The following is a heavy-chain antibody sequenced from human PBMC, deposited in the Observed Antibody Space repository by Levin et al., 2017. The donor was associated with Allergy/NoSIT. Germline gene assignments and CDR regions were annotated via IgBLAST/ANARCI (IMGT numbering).Heavy chain of an antibody. J-gene: IGHJ4*02. V-gene: IGHV3-66*02. Sequence: GESLKISCAASGFTVSSNYMSWVRQAPGKGLEWVSVIYSGGSTYYADSVKGRFTISRDNSKNTLYLQMNSLRAEDTAVYYCARDFYGSGSSYFDYWGQGTLVTVSS. CDR1: GFTVSSNY. CDR3: ARDFYGSGSSYFDY. CDR2: IYSGGST. D-gene: IGHD3-10*01.